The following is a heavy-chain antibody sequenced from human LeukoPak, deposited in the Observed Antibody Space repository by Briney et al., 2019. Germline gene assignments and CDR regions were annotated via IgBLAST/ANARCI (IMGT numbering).Heavy chain of an antibody. Sequence: PGGSLRLSCAASGFTFSSYAMSWVRQAPGKGLEWVSAISGSGGSTYYADSVKGRFTISRDNSKSTLYLQMNSLRAEDTAVYYCAKVYYYGSGGYYNDAFDIWGQGTMATVSS. J-gene: IGHJ3*02. CDR1: GFTFSSYA. CDR3: AKVYYYGSGGYYNDAFDI. D-gene: IGHD3-10*01. V-gene: IGHV3-23*01. CDR2: ISGSGGST.